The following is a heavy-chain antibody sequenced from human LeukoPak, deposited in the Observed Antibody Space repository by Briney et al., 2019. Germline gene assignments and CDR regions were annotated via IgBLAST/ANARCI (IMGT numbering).Heavy chain of an antibody. CDR1: GFTFGSYA. Sequence: GRSLRLSCTASGFTFGSYAMHWVRRAPGKGLEWVAVIWYDGSNKYYPDSVKGRFTISRDNSKNTLYLQMNSLRVEDTAVYYCARDPAGKYSSSWFDYWGQGTLVTVSS. V-gene: IGHV3-33*01. J-gene: IGHJ4*02. CDR2: IWYDGSNK. D-gene: IGHD6-13*01. CDR3: ARDPAGKYSSSWFDY.